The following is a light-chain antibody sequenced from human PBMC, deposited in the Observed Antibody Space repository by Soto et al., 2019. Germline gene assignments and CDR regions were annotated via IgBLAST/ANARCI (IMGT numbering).Light chain of an antibody. CDR3: AAWDDSLSGYV. V-gene: IGLV1-47*01. J-gene: IGLJ1*01. CDR2: RNN. CDR1: SSNIGDHY. Sequence: QSVLTQPPSASGTPGQRVTISCSGSSSNIGDHYVYWYQHLPGTAPKLLIYRNNQRPSGVPDRFSGSHSGTSGSLAISGVRSEDEADYYCAAWDDSLSGYVFGTGTKVTVL.